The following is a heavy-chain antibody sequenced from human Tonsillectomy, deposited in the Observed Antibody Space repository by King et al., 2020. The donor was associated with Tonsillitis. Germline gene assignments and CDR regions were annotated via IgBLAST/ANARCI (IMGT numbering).Heavy chain of an antibody. CDR2: IFHSGAT. CDR3: ARQGAIQAPFDV. CDR1: GYSISSGYY. J-gene: IGHJ3*01. V-gene: IGHV4-38-2*02. Sequence: QLQESGPGLVKPSETLSLTCSVSGYSISSGYYWGWIRQPPGTGLEWIGSIFHSGATYNNPSLRSRVTISVDTSKNQFSLKLRSVTAADTAVYYCARQGAIQAPFDVWGQGTTVTVSS. D-gene: IGHD4/OR15-4a*01.